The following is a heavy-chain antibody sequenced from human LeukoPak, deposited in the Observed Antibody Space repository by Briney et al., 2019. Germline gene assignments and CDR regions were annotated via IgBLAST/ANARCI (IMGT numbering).Heavy chain of an antibody. D-gene: IGHD2-2*01. CDR1: GYTFTSYG. CDR3: ASPSIPLGYCSSTSCYYYMDV. CDR2: ISAYNGNT. Sequence: ASVKVSXKASGYTFTSYGISWMRQAPGEGLEWMGWISAYNGNTNYAQKLQGRFTMTTDTSTSTAYMELRSLRSDDTAVYYCASPSIPLGYCSSTSCYYYMDVWGKGTTVTVSS. J-gene: IGHJ6*03. V-gene: IGHV1-18*01.